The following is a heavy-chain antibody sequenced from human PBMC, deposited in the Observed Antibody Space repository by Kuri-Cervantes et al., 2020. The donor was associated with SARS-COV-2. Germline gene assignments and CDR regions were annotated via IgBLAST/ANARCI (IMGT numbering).Heavy chain of an antibody. V-gene: IGHV3-30*02. D-gene: IGHD3-3*01. CDR2: IRYDGSNK. CDR1: GFTFSNYG. Sequence: GGSLRLSCAASGFTFSNYGMHWVRQAPGKGLEWVAFIRYDGSNKYYADSVKGRFTISRDNSKNTLYLQMNSLRAEDTAVYYCAIGRYYDFWSGYYTDAFDIWGQGTMVTVSS. J-gene: IGHJ3*02. CDR3: AIGRYYDFWSGYYTDAFDI.